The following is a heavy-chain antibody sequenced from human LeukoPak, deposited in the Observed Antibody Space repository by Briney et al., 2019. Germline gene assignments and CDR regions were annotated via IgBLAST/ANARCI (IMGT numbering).Heavy chain of an antibody. D-gene: IGHD3-22*01. CDR3: AREYRYYYDSSGYSMFDY. V-gene: IGHV1-69*13. Sequence: SVKVSCKASGGTFSSYAISWVRQAPGQGLEWMGGIIPIFGTANYAQKFQGRVTITADESTSTAYMELSSLRSEDTAVYYCAREYRYYYDSSGYSMFDYWGQGTLVTVSS. J-gene: IGHJ4*02. CDR2: IIPIFGTA. CDR1: GGTFSSYA.